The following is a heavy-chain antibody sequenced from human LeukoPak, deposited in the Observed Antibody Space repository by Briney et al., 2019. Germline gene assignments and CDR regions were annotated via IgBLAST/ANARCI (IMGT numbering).Heavy chain of an antibody. CDR2: ISDSGGT. Sequence: WETLSLTCTVSGGSITSSNYYWGWIRQPPGKGLEWIGSISDSGGTYYNPSLKSRITISVDTSKNQFSLKLSSVTAADTALYYCARLNVRPAMIRGVLDYWGQGTLVTVSS. J-gene: IGHJ4*02. CDR1: GGSITSSNYY. D-gene: IGHD3-10*01. V-gene: IGHV4-39*07. CDR3: ARLNVRPAMIRGVLDY.